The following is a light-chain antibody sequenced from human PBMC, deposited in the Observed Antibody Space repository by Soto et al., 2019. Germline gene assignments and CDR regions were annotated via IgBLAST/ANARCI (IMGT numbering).Light chain of an antibody. CDR2: AAS. CDR1: QSISNY. CDR3: QQSYDTPRLT. Sequence: DIQMTQSPSSLSASVGDRVTITCRASQSISNYLNWYQQRPGRAPKGLLFAASSLQSGVPSRFSGSGSGTDFTLTISSLQPEDFATYYCQQSYDTPRLTFGQGTRLEIK. J-gene: IGKJ5*01. V-gene: IGKV1-39*01.